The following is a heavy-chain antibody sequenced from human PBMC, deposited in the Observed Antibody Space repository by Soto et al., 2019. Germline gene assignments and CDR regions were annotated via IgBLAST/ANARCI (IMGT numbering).Heavy chain of an antibody. CDR1: GFTFRSYS. J-gene: IGHJ5*02. D-gene: IGHD2-21*01. CDR3: ARDVNGGFCGA. CDR2: ISSRNNDM. V-gene: IGHV3-21*01. Sequence: EVQLVESGGGLVKPGGALRLSCAAFGFTFRSYSMNWVRQAPGKGLEWVSTISSRNNDMYYVDAVKGRFTISRDNARNSVYLQTNSLRADDTAVYYCARDVNGGFCGAWGQGTLVTVSS.